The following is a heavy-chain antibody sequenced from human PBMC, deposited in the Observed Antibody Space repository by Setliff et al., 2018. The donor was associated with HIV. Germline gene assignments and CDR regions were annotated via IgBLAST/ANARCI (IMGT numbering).Heavy chain of an antibody. CDR1: GFTFSSYE. J-gene: IGHJ4*02. CDR3: ARGEPSILIEPAAFFDY. Sequence: LRLSCAASGFTFSSYEMNWVRQAPGKGLEWVSYISSSGSTIYYADSVKGRFTISRDNAKNSLYPQMNSLRAEDTAVYYCARGEPSILIEPAAFFDYWGQGTLVTVSS. CDR2: ISSSGSTI. D-gene: IGHD2-2*01. V-gene: IGHV3-48*03.